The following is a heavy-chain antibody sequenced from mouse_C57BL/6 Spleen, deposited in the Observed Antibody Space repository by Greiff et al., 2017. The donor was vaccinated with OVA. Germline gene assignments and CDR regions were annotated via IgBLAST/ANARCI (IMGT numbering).Heavy chain of an antibody. D-gene: IGHD1-1*01. CDR3: ARAHDGSRRGYFDV. CDR2: LDPANGNT. V-gene: IGHV14-3*01. Sequence: VQLKESVAELVRPGASVKLSCTASGFNIKNSYMHWVKQRPEQGLEWIGRLDPANGNTKYAPKFQGKATITADTSSNTAYLQLSSLTSEETAMYYGARAHDGSRRGYFDVWGTGTTVTVSS. J-gene: IGHJ1*03. CDR1: GFNIKNSY.